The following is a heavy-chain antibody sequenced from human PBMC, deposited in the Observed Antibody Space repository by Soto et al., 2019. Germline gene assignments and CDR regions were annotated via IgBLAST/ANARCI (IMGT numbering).Heavy chain of an antibody. CDR2: GSYSGTT. V-gene: IGHV4-61*01. CDR1: GVSVSSGSFY. Sequence: SETLSLTCTVSGVSVSSGSFYWAWIRQPPGKGLEWIGFGSYSGTTNYKPSLKSRVTISVDTSTSQISLKVSSLTAADTAVYYCASGATVTKYDYWGQGTLVTVSS. D-gene: IGHD5-18*01. CDR3: ASGATVTKYDY. J-gene: IGHJ4*02.